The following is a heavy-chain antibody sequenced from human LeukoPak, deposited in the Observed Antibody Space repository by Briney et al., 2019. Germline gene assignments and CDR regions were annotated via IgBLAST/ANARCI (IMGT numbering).Heavy chain of an antibody. CDR3: ARDHLDYDILTGLDY. V-gene: IGHV3-30-3*01. CDR1: GFTFSSYA. J-gene: IGHJ4*02. CDR2: ISYDGSNK. D-gene: IGHD3-9*01. Sequence: PWGSLRLSCAASGFTFSSYAMHWVRQAPGKGLEWVAVISYDGSNKYYADSVKGRFTISRDNSKNTLYLQMNSLRAEDTAVYYCARDHLDYDILTGLDYWGQGTLVTVSS.